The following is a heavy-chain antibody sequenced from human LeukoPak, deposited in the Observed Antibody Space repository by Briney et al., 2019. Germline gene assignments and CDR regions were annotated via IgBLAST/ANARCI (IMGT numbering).Heavy chain of an antibody. CDR3: ARDIFDY. CDR2: IKQDGSEK. J-gene: IGHJ4*02. V-gene: IGHV3-7*01. Sequence: GRSLRLSCAASGFTFSSYGMHWVRQAPGKGLEWVANIKQDGSEKYYVDSVKGRFTISRDNAKNSLYMEMNSLRAEDTAVYYCARDIFDYWGQGTLVTVSS. CDR1: GFTFSSYG.